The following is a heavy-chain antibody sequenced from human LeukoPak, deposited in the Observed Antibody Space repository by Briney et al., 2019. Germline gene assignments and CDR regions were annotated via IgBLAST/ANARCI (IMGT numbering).Heavy chain of an antibody. CDR2: ISYDGSNK. V-gene: IGHV3-30-3*01. D-gene: IGHD1-26*01. Sequence: LGGSLRLSCAASGFTFSSYAMHWVRQAPGKGLEWVAVISYDGSNKYYADSVKGRFTISRDNSKNTLYLQMNSLRAEDTAVYYCARVAPEWELLGYFDYWGQGTLVTVSS. J-gene: IGHJ4*02. CDR1: GFTFSSYA. CDR3: ARVAPEWELLGYFDY.